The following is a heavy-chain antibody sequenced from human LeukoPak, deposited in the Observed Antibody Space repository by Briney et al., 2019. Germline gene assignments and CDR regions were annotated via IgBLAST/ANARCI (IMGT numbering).Heavy chain of an antibody. CDR1: GGSFRGYY. V-gene: IGHV4-34*01. D-gene: IGHD3-16*01. CDR2: INHSGST. J-gene: IGHJ4*02. Sequence: KPSETPSLNRAVYGGSFRGYYWNWIRQPPGKGLEWIGEINHSGSTNYNPSLKSRVTISVDTSKNQFSLKLSSVTAADTAVYYCARTRGMSYWGQGTLVTVSS. CDR3: ARTRGMSY.